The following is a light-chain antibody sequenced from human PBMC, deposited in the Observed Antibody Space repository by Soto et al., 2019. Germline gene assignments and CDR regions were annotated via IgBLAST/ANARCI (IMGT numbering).Light chain of an antibody. CDR2: GAS. CDR1: QSVGSN. J-gene: IGKJ1*01. CDR3: QQYNNWPPDRT. V-gene: IGKV3-15*01. Sequence: EIVMTQSPATLSVSPGERATLSCRASQSVGSNLAWYQQKPGQAPRLLTYGASTRATGIPARFSGSGSGTEFTLTISSLQSEDFAIYFCQQYNNWPPDRTFGQGIKVEIK.